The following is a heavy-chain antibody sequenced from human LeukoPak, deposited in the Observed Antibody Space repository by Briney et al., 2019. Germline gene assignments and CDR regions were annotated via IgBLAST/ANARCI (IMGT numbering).Heavy chain of an antibody. V-gene: IGHV4-4*07. D-gene: IGHD2-15*01. CDR1: GGSITSYN. CDR3: ARGGTTPYYFDD. CDR2: IYTNENT. Sequence: SETLSLTCTVSGGSITSYNWNWIRQPAGKGLEWIGRIYTNENTNYNPSLKSRVTMSVDTSKNQFSLKLSSETGADTCVYYCARGGTTPYYFDDWGQATLVSVCS. J-gene: IGHJ4*02.